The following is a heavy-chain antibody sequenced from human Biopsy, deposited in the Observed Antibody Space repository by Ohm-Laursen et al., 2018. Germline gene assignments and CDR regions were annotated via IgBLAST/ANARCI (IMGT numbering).Heavy chain of an antibody. V-gene: IGHV3-23*01. Sequence: GSLTLSRAASGSTFSSYALNWGCLAPGTGLELDSIITVCADTTYYADSVMGRFTVSRDNSQNTLYLQMNSLRAEDTAIYYCAKGRVGNSGSLDIWGHGTMVTVSS. CDR2: ITVCADTT. CDR3: AKGRVGNSGSLDI. D-gene: IGHD1-1*01. CDR1: GSTFSSYA. J-gene: IGHJ3*02.